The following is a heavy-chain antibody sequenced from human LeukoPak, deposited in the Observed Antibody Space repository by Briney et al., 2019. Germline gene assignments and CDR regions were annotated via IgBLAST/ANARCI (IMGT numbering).Heavy chain of an antibody. V-gene: IGHV1-18*04. CDR2: ITANNGNK. CDR3: ARDLISKLWCGESCFEY. CDR1: VYTFTSYG. Sequence: GASVKVSCKASVYTFTSYGISWGRHAPRQGLEWMWCITANNGNKNNAQKSQGRVTMTTDTSTSTDYMELRSLRSDGTAVYYCARDLISKLWCGESCFEYWGRGTVVSVFS. J-gene: IGHJ4*02. D-gene: IGHD3-10*01.